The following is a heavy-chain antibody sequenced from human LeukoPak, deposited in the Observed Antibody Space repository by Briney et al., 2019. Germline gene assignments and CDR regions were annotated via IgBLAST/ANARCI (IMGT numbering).Heavy chain of an antibody. CDR3: ARGSSIAAQGYFDY. D-gene: IGHD6-6*01. V-gene: IGHV3-30-3*01. CDR1: GFTFSSYA. J-gene: IGHJ4*02. CDR2: ISYDGSNK. Sequence: PGRSLRLSCAASGFTFSSYAMHWVRQAPGKGLEGGAVISYDGSNKYYADSVKGRFTISRDNSKNTLYLQMNSLRAEDTAVYYCARGSSIAAQGYFDYWGQGTLVTVSS.